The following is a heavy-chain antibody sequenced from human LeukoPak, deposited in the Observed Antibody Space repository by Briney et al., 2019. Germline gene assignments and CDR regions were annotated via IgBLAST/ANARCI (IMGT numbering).Heavy chain of an antibody. J-gene: IGHJ4*02. Sequence: PGGSLRLSCAASGFTFSDYYMSWIRQAPGKGLEGVSAMRGSGGNTYYADSEKGLFTISRDNSKNTLYLQMNSLRAEDTAVYYCAKSDDYGDYRTDYWGQGTLVTVSS. CDR2: MRGSGGNT. CDR1: GFTFSDYY. CDR3: AKSDDYGDYRTDY. D-gene: IGHD4-17*01. V-gene: IGHV3-23*01.